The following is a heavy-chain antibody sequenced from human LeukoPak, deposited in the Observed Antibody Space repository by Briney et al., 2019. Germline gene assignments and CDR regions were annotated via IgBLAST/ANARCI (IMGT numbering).Heavy chain of an antibody. D-gene: IGHD3-3*01. CDR2: IYYTGST. V-gene: IGHV4-59*01. Sequence: SETLSLTCTVSGGSISGYYWSWIRQPPGKGLEWIGYIYYTGSTNYNPSLKSRITISIDTSKNQFSLKLSSVTAADTAVYYCARDRGPDFGVVNPHAFDIWGQGTMVTVSS. CDR1: GGSISGYY. CDR3: ARDRGPDFGVVNPHAFDI. J-gene: IGHJ3*02.